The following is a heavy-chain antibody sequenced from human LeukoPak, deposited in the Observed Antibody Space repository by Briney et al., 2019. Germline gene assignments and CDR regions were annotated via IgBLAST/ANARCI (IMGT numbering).Heavy chain of an antibody. Sequence: GESLKISCKASGYSFTSYWIGWVRQMPGKGLEWVGIIYPGDSDTRYSPSFQGQVTISADKAITTAYLQRSSLKASDSAMYYCARRHGDYRNLDYWGQGTLVTVSS. D-gene: IGHD4-17*01. CDR1: GYSFTSYW. CDR3: ARRHGDYRNLDY. J-gene: IGHJ4*02. V-gene: IGHV5-51*01. CDR2: IYPGDSDT.